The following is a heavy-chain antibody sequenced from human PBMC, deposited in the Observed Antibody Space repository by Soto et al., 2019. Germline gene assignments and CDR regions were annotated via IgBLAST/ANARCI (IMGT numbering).Heavy chain of an antibody. Sequence: QVQLQESGPGLVKPSETLSLTCTVSGGSMRGQHWSWIRQPPGKGLEWIGHHSDSTNYNPSLNSRITISTNRTKHRFSLTLSSVTDADTAVYYCATYTVGEGGRGYWGQGTLVTVSS. D-gene: IGHD3-16*01. CDR2: HHSDST. CDR1: GGSMRGQH. CDR3: ATYTVGEGGRGY. V-gene: IGHV4-59*11. J-gene: IGHJ4*02.